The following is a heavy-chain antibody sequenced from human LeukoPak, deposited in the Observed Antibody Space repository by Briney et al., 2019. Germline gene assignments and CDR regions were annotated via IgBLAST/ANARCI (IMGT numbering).Heavy chain of an antibody. J-gene: IGHJ4*02. D-gene: IGHD6-13*01. V-gene: IGHV3-30*18. Sequence: GGSLRLSCAASGFTFSRYGMLWGRQAPPKGLQWVAVISYDGSNKYYADSVKGRFTISRDNFKNMLYLQMNSLRAEDTAVYYCAKSGGLAAAGLGYWGQGTLVTVSS. CDR2: ISYDGSNK. CDR3: AKSGGLAAAGLGY. CDR1: GFTFSRYG.